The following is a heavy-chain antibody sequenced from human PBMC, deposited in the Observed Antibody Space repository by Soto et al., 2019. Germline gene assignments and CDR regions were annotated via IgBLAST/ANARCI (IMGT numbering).Heavy chain of an antibody. CDR3: ARDPALPYSSSWYNYYYYYGMDV. V-gene: IGHV3-33*01. CDR1: GFTFSSYG. CDR2: IWYDGSNK. J-gene: IGHJ6*02. D-gene: IGHD6-13*01. Sequence: PGGSVRLSCAASGFTFSSYGMHWVRQAPGKGLEWVAVIWYDGSNKYYADSVKGRFTISRDNSKNTLYLQMNSLRAEDTAVYYCARDPALPYSSSWYNYYYYYGMDVWGQGTTVTVSS.